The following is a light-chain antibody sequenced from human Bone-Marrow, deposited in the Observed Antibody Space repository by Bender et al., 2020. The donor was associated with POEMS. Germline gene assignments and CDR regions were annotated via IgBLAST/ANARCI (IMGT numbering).Light chain of an antibody. J-gene: IGLJ3*02. Sequence: QSALTQPASVSGSPGQSITISCTGSSGDIGNYNLVSWYQQHPGKATKLLIYEGTKRPSAVSNRFSGSKSGNTASLTISGLQAEDEADYSCCAYAGDSIVLFGGGTTLTVL. CDR1: SGDIGNYNL. CDR2: EGT. CDR3: CAYAGDSIVL. V-gene: IGLV2-23*01.